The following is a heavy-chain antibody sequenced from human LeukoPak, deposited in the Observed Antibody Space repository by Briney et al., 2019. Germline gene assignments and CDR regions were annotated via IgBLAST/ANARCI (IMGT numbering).Heavy chain of an antibody. V-gene: IGHV4-59*08. D-gene: IGHD3-10*01. J-gene: IGHJ6*02. CDR2: IYYSGST. CDR1: GGSISSYY. CDR3: ARHAKRLLWFGELFYGMDV. Sequence: SETLSLTCTVSGGSISSYYWGWIRQPPGKGLEWIGYIYYSGSTNYNPSLKSRVTISVDTSKNQFSLKLSSVTAADTAVYYCARHAKRLLWFGELFYGMDVWGQGTTVTVSS.